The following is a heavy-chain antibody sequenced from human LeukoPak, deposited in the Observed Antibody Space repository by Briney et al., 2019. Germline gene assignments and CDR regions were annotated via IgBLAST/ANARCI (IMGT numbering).Heavy chain of an antibody. CDR3: ARGIGYCSSTSCYTHDY. D-gene: IGHD2-2*02. CDR2: ISSSSSYI. CDR1: GFTFSSYS. V-gene: IGHV3-21*03. J-gene: IGHJ4*02. Sequence: GGSLRLSCAASGFTFSSYSMNWVRQAPGKGLEWVSSISSSSSYIYYADSVKGRFTISRDNAKNSLYLQMNSLRAEDTAVHYCARGIGYCSSTSCYTHDYWGQGTLVTVSS.